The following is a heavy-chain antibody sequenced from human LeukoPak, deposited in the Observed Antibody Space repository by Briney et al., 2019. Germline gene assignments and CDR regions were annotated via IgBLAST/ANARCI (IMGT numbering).Heavy chain of an antibody. V-gene: IGHV3-21*06. J-gene: IGHJ4*02. CDR2: ISSSSGYI. Sequence: PGGSLRLSCAASGFTFTTYWVIWVRQAPGKGLEWVSSISSSSGYIYYADSVKGRFTISRDNAKNSLYLQMNSLRAEDTAVYYCARVPSDYWGQGTLVTVPS. CDR1: GFTFTTYW. CDR3: ARVPSDY.